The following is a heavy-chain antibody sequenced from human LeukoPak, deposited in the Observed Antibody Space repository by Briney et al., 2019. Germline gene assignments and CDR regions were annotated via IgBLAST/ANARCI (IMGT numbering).Heavy chain of an antibody. V-gene: IGHV3-74*01. Sequence: GGSLRLSCAASGFTFSSYWMYWVRQAPGKGLVWVSRINSAGSGTNYADSVRGRFTICRDNPKNTLYLQMNSLRAEDTAVYYCVRVFRVDTDLVSYAYWGQGTLVTVSS. CDR3: VRVFRVDTDLVSYAY. CDR1: GFTFSSYW. J-gene: IGHJ4*02. CDR2: INSAGSGT. D-gene: IGHD5-18*01.